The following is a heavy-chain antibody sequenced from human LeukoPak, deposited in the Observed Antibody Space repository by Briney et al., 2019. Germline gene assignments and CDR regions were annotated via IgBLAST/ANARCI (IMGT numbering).Heavy chain of an antibody. V-gene: IGHV3-30*18. CDR2: ISYDGSNK. Sequence: PGGSLRLSCAASGFTFSTYEMNWVRQAPGKGLEWVAVISYDGSNKYYADSVKGRFTISRDNSKNTLYLQMNSQRAEDTAVYYCAKDSGSSSWYRQGYFDYWGQGTLVTVSS. J-gene: IGHJ4*02. D-gene: IGHD6-13*01. CDR3: AKDSGSSSWYRQGYFDY. CDR1: GFTFSTYE.